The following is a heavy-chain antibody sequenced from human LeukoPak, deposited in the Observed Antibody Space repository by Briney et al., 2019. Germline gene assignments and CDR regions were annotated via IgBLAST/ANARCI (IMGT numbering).Heavy chain of an antibody. CDR3: ARDLYCSSTSCYNYGMDV. J-gene: IGHJ6*02. D-gene: IGHD2-2*02. CDR1: GGSISSSNW. Sequence: SETLSLTCAVSGGSISSSNWWSWVRQPPGKGLEWIGEIYHSGSTNYNPSLKSRVTISVDKSKNQFSLKLSSVTAADTAVYYCARDLYCSSTSCYNYGMDVWGQGTTVTVSS. CDR2: IYHSGST. V-gene: IGHV4-4*02.